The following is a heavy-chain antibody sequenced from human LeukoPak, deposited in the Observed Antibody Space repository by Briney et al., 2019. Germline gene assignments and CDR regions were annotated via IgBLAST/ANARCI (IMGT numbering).Heavy chain of an antibody. V-gene: IGHV4-34*01. CDR1: GGSFSGYY. Sequence: SETLSLTCAVYGGSFSGYYWSWIRQPPGKGLEWIGEINHSGSTNYNPSLKSRVTISVDTSKNQFSMKLSSVTAADTAVYYCARGRSSGHYVRYFDLWGRGTLVTVSS. J-gene: IGHJ2*01. D-gene: IGHD3-22*01. CDR3: ARGRSSGHYVRYFDL. CDR2: INHSGST.